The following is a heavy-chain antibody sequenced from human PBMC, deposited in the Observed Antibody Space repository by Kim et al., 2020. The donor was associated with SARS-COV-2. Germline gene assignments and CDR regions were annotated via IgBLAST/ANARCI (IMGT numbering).Heavy chain of an antibody. J-gene: IGHJ3*02. V-gene: IGHV3-15*01. Sequence: GGSLRLSCAASGFTFSNAWMSWVRQAPGKGLEWVGRIKSKTDGGTTDYAAPVKGRFTISRDDSKNTLYLQMNSLKTEDTAVYYCTASEPYCGGDCPKVAFDIWGQGTMVTVSS. CDR1: GFTFSNAW. D-gene: IGHD2-21*02. CDR2: IKSKTDGGTT. CDR3: TASEPYCGGDCPKVAFDI.